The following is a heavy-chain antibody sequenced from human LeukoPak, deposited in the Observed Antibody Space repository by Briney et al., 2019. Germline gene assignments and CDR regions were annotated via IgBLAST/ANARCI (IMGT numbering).Heavy chain of an antibody. CDR3: ATEGFYF. CDR2: ISKSGDIT. J-gene: IGHJ4*02. V-gene: IGHV3-23*01. Sequence: GGSLRLSCAASGAAFSKYGMKWVRQAAGAGLEYISGISKSGDITHYADSVKGRFTISRDNVKNTLYLQMNSLRAEDTALYYCATEGFYFWGPGTQVTVSS. CDR1: GAAFSKYG.